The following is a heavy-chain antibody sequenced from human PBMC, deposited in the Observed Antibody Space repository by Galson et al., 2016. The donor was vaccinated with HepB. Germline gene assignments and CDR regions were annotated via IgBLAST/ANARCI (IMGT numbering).Heavy chain of an antibody. J-gene: IGHJ4*02. Sequence: ETLSLTCAVSNYSITNNNWWSWVRQPPGKRLEWIAEIYHSGHTNYNPSLKSRVTISLDKSKNQFSLKLTSVSAADTAVYYCARYTARGWFYFDYWGQGTLVPVSS. CDR2: IYHSGHT. D-gene: IGHD6-19*01. V-gene: IGHV4-4*02. CDR1: NYSITNNNW. CDR3: ARYTARGWFYFDY.